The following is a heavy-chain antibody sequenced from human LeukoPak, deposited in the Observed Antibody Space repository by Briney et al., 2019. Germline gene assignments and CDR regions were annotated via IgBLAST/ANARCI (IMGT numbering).Heavy chain of an antibody. D-gene: IGHD5-12*01. V-gene: IGHV3-21*01. Sequence: PGGSLRLSCVASGFTFFTYNMNWVRQAPGKGLEWVSSISSSSDYIYYADSVKGRFTISRDNARNSLYLQMNTLRAEDTAVYYCAGDTVIAPYHGYDTAADCWGQGTLVTVSS. CDR3: AGDTVIAPYHGYDTAADC. CDR2: ISSSSDYI. J-gene: IGHJ4*02. CDR1: GFTFFTYN.